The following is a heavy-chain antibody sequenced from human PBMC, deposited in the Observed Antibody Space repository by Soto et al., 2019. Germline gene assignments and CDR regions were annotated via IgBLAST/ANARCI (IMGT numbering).Heavy chain of an antibody. CDR2: IIPIFGNA. Sequence: SVKVSCKASGYTFINYAISWVRQAPGQGLEWMGGIIPIFGNANYAQKFQGRVTITADESTTTAYMELSSLRSEDTAVYYCARATDLFYYYGMDVWGQGTTVTVSS. V-gene: IGHV1-69*13. CDR1: GYTFINYA. D-gene: IGHD4-4*01. CDR3: ARATDLFYYYGMDV. J-gene: IGHJ6*02.